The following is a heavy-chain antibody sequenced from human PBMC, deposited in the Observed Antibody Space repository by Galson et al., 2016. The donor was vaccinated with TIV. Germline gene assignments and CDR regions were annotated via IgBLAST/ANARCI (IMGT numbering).Heavy chain of an antibody. CDR2: ISFSGNT. Sequence: LSLTCAVSGYSINSGFYWGWIRQPPGKGLEWIGAISFSGNTHYNPSLKSRVTISLDVAKNQFSLDLNSVTAADTAFYYCARGNGYGYGYVYWGQGVLVTVSS. V-gene: IGHV4-38-2*01. CDR1: GYSINSGFY. CDR3: ARGNGYGYGYVY. J-gene: IGHJ4*02. D-gene: IGHD5-18*01.